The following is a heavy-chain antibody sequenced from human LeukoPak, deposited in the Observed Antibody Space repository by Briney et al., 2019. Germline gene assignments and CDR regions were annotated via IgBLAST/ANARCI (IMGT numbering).Heavy chain of an antibody. V-gene: IGHV3-23*01. CDR1: GFIFNNFA. D-gene: IGHD3-22*01. CDR3: AKDRHSYESRGFDC. J-gene: IGHJ4*02. Sequence: GGSLRLSCAASGFIFNNFAVSWVRQAPGKGLEWVSATSSTGGSSYYADSVRGRVTISRDNSKNTLYLQMNSLRVEDTAVYYCAKDRHSYESRGFDCWGQGTLVTVSS. CDR2: TSSTGGSS.